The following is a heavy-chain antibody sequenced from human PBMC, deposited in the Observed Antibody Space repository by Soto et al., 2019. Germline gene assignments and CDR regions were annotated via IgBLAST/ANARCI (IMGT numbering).Heavy chain of an antibody. Sequence: EVQLLESGGGLVQPGGSLRLSCAASGFTFSSYAMNWVRQAPGKGLEWVSTISFSGVNRHYADSVKGRFTISRDNSKKTLYLQRNSLRAEDTAIYDCAKVGSGSYSAHSWGQGTLVTVSS. D-gene: IGHD3-10*01. CDR1: GFTFSSYA. CDR2: ISFSGVNR. J-gene: IGHJ4*02. CDR3: AKVGSGSYSAHS. V-gene: IGHV3-23*01.